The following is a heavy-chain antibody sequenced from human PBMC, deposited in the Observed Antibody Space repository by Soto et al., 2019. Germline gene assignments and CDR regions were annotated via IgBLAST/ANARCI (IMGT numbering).Heavy chain of an antibody. CDR1: GASLSDNY. J-gene: IGHJ6*02. V-gene: IGHV4-34*01. CDR3: ARARFDSWSHIYYGLDV. D-gene: IGHD3-3*01. Sequence: SETLSLTCAVYGASLSDNYCNWLRQPPGKGLEWIGEINHSGTTDYNPALKSRVTMSVDTSKNQFSLRVTSVTAADTAVYYCARARFDSWSHIYYGLDVWGQGTTVTVSS. CDR2: INHSGTT.